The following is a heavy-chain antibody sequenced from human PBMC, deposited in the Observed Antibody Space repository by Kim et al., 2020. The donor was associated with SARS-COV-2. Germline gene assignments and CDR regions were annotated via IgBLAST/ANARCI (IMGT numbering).Heavy chain of an antibody. Sequence: GGSLRLSCAASGFTVSSNYMSWVRQAPGKGLEWVSVIYSGGSTYYADSVKGRFTISRDNSKNTLFLQMNSLRAEDTAVYSCARHYDSSGYYYVGYFDYWG. CDR1: GFTVSSNY. D-gene: IGHD3-22*01. J-gene: IGHJ4*03. CDR3: ARHYDSSGYYYVGYFDY. CDR2: IYSGGST. V-gene: IGHV3-53*01.